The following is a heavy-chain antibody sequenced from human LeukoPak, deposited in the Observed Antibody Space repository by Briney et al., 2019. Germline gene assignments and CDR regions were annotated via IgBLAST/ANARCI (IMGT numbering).Heavy chain of an antibody. CDR1: GFTFSSYA. V-gene: IGHV3-23*01. CDR2: ISGST. CDR3: AKVHYDILTGYRFSYYFDY. J-gene: IGHJ4*02. Sequence: GGSLRLSCAASGFTFSSYAMSWVRQAPGKGLEWVSVISGSTYYADSVKGRFTISRDNSKNTLYLQMNSLRAEDTAVYYCAKVHYDILTGYRFSYYFDYWGQGTLVTVSS. D-gene: IGHD3-9*01.